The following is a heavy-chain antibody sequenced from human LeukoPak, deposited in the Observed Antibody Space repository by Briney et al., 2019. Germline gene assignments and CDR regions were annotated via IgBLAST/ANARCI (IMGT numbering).Heavy chain of an antibody. V-gene: IGHV4-59*08. D-gene: IGHD6-13*01. J-gene: IGHJ5*02. Sequence: SETLSLTCTVSGGSISSYYWSWIRQPPGKGLEWIGYIYYSGSTNYNPSLKSQVTISVDTSKNQFSLKLSSVTAADTAVYYCARRVAAAGTNWFDPWGQGTLVTVSS. CDR2: IYYSGST. CDR1: GGSISSYY. CDR3: ARRVAAAGTNWFDP.